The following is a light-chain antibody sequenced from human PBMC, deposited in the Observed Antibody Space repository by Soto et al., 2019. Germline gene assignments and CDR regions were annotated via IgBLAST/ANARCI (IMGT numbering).Light chain of an antibody. Sequence: DIQMTQSPSSVSASVGDRVTITCRASQGVSTWLAWYQQKPGKAPKLLIYAASSLQSGVPSRFSGSGSGTEFTLTISSLQSEDFAVYYCQQCNTWPPETFGQGTKVDIK. V-gene: IGKV1-12*01. CDR2: AAS. CDR1: QGVSTW. CDR3: QQCNTWPPET. J-gene: IGKJ1*01.